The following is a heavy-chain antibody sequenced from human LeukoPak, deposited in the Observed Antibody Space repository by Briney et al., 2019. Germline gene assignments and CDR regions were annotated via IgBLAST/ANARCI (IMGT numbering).Heavy chain of an antibody. J-gene: IGHJ4*02. V-gene: IGHV1-69*05. CDR2: IIPIFGTA. Sequence: SVKVSCKASGGTFSSYAISWVRQAPGQGLEWMGGIIPIFGTANYAQKFQGRVTMTRNTSISTAYMELSSLRSEDTAVYYCATGGSYRYPDFDYWGQGTLVTVSS. CDR3: ATGGSYRYPDFDY. D-gene: IGHD3-16*02. CDR1: GGTFSSYA.